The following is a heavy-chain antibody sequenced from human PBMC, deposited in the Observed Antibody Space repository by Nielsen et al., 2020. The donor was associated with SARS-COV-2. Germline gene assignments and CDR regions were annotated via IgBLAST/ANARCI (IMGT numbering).Heavy chain of an antibody. J-gene: IGHJ5*02. Sequence: GESLKISCAASGFTFSSYWMSWVRQAPGKGLEWVANIKQDGSEKYYVDSVKGRFTISRDNAKNTLYLQMNSLRAEDTAVYYCARDDSPWVLAVAGDLDPWGQGTLVTVSS. CDR1: GFTFSSYW. CDR3: ARDDSPWVLAVAGDLDP. CDR2: IKQDGSEK. D-gene: IGHD6-19*01. V-gene: IGHV3-7*01.